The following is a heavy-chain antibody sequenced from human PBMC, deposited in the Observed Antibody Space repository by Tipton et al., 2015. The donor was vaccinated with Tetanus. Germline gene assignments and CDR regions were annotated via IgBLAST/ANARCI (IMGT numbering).Heavy chain of an antibody. CDR2: IYTSGST. CDR1: GGSISSYY. Sequence: TLSLTCTVSGGSISSYYWSWIRQPAGKGLEWIGRIYTSGSTNYNPSLKSRVTISLDTSKNQFSLRLSSVTAADTAVYYCVRRVAAAGGERFDYWGQGTLVTASS. J-gene: IGHJ4*02. CDR3: VRRVAAAGGERFDY. V-gene: IGHV4-4*07. D-gene: IGHD6-13*01.